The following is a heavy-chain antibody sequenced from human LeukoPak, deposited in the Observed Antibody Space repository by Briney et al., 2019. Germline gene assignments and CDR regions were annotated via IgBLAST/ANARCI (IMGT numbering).Heavy chain of an antibody. J-gene: IGHJ4*02. Sequence: ASVKVSCKASGYTFTGYYMHWVRQAPGQGLEWMGWINPNSGGTNYAQKFQGRVTMTRDTSISTAYMELSRLRSDDTAVYYCARGALSRRGYNYYCDYWGQGTLVTVSS. CDR2: INPNSGGT. V-gene: IGHV1-2*02. D-gene: IGHD5-24*01. CDR3: ARGALSRRGYNYYCDY. CDR1: GYTFTGYY.